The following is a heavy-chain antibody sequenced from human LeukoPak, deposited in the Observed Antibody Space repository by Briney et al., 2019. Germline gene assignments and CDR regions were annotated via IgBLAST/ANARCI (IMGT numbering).Heavy chain of an antibody. J-gene: IGHJ4*02. Sequence: TPSETLSLTCAVYGESFSGYYWSWIRQPPGKGLEWIGEINHSGSTYYNPSLKSRVTISVDTSKNQFSLKLSSVTAADTAVYYCARMLTTVTTVDYWGQGTLVTVSS. CDR1: GESFSGYY. V-gene: IGHV4-34*01. CDR2: INHSGST. D-gene: IGHD4-17*01. CDR3: ARMLTTVTTVDY.